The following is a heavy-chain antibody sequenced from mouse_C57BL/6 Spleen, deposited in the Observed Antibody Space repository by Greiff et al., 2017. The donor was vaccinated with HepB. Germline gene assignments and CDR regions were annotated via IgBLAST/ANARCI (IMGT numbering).Heavy chain of an antibody. Sequence: VQLQQPGAELVMPGASVKLSCKASGYTFTSYWMHWVKQRPGQGLEWIGEIDPSDSYTNYNQKFKGKSTLTVDKSSSTAYMQLSSLTSEDSAVYYCARYYGSSYGVWGTGTTVTVSS. CDR1: GYTFTSYW. V-gene: IGHV1-69*01. CDR2: IDPSDSYT. J-gene: IGHJ1*03. D-gene: IGHD1-1*01. CDR3: ARYYGSSYGV.